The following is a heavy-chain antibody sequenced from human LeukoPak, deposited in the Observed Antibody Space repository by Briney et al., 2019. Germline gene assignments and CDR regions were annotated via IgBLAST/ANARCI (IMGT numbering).Heavy chain of an antibody. Sequence: PSETLSLTCAVYGGSFSGYYWSWIRQPPGKGLEWIGEINHSGSTNYNPSLKSRVTISVDTSKNQFSPKLSSVTAADTAVYYCARPRSATVTTGHSDAFDIWGQGTMVTVSS. J-gene: IGHJ3*02. V-gene: IGHV4-34*01. CDR1: GGSFSGYY. CDR3: ARPRSATVTTGHSDAFDI. CDR2: INHSGST. D-gene: IGHD4-17*01.